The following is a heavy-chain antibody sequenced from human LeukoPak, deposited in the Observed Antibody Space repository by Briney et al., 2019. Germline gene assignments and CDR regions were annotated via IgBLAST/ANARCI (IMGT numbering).Heavy chain of an antibody. V-gene: IGHV1-18*01. CDR2: ISAYNGNT. D-gene: IGHD1-14*01. CDR1: GGTFSSYA. Sequence: GSVKVSCKASGGTFSSYAISWVRQAPGQGLEWMGWISAYNGNTNYAQKLQGRATMTTDTSTSTAYMELRSLRSDDTAVYYCARVKVGTTMDVWGKGTTVTVSS. J-gene: IGHJ6*03. CDR3: ARVKVGTTMDV.